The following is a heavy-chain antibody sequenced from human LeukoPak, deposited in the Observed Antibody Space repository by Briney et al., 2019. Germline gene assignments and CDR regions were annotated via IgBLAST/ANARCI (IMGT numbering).Heavy chain of an antibody. V-gene: IGHV4-31*03. D-gene: IGHD5-24*01. Sequence: SETLSLTCTASGGSISSAGYDWSWIRQHSGKGLEWIGNIYYSGTTYYNPSLKSRVTISVDTSKNQFSLNLNSVTAADTAVYYCGRSGGGYNFDYWGQGTLVSVSS. CDR1: GGSISSAGYD. J-gene: IGHJ4*02. CDR2: IYYSGTT. CDR3: GRSGGGYNFDY.